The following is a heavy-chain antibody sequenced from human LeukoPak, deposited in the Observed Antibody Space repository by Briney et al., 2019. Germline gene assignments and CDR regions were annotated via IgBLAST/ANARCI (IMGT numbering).Heavy chain of an antibody. CDR3: AKGPQKSPLSITMIVVAQGKYFQH. CDR1: GGSISSYY. CDR2: IYYSGST. V-gene: IGHV4-59*08. Sequence: SETLSLTCTVSGGSISSYYWSWIRQPPGKGLEWIGYIYYSGSTNYNPSLKSRVTISVDTSKNQFSLKLSSVTAADTAVYYCAKGPQKSPLSITMIVVAQGKYFQHWGQGTLVTVSS. J-gene: IGHJ1*01. D-gene: IGHD3-22*01.